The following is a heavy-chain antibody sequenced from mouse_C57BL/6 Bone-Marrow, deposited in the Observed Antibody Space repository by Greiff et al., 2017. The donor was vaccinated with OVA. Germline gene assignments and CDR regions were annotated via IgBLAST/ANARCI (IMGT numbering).Heavy chain of an antibody. CDR3: ASSDIYYYGSSYSDY. V-gene: IGHV1-9*01. CDR1: GYTFTGYW. Sequence: VQLQQSGAELMKPGASVKLSCKATGYTFTGYWIEWVKQRPGHGLEWIGEILPGSGSTNYNEKFKGKATFTADTSSNTAYMQLSSLTTEDSAIYYCASSDIYYYGSSYSDYWGQGTTLTVSS. CDR2: ILPGSGST. J-gene: IGHJ2*01. D-gene: IGHD1-1*01.